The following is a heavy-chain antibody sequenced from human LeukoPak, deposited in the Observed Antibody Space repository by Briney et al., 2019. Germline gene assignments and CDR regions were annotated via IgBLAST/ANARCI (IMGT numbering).Heavy chain of an antibody. V-gene: IGHV4-61*01. CDR1: GGSISSGSYY. D-gene: IGHD6-6*01. CDR3: ASYSSSSWWFDP. CDR2: IYYSGST. J-gene: IGHJ5*02. Sequence: PSETLSLTCTVSGGSISSGSYYWSWIRQPPGKGLEWIGYIYYSGSTNYNPSLKSRVTISVDTSKNQFSLKLSSVTAADTAVYYCASYSSSSWWFDPWGQGTLVTVSS.